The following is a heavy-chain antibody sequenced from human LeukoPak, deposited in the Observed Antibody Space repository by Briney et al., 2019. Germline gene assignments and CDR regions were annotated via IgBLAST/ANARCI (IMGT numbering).Heavy chain of an antibody. Sequence: SETLSLTCTVSGGSISSGGYYWSWIRQHPGKGLEWIGYIYYSGSTYYNPSLKSRVTISVDTSKNQFSLKLSSVTAADTAVYYCARHAGRGYYYYGMDVWGQGTTVTVSS. J-gene: IGHJ6*02. CDR2: IYYSGST. CDR1: GGSISSGGYY. V-gene: IGHV4-31*03. CDR3: ARHAGRGYYYYGMDV.